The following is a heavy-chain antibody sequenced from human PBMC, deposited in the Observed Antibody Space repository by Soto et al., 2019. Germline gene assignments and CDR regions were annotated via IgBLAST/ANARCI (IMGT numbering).Heavy chain of an antibody. CDR2: INAGNGNT. J-gene: IGHJ4*02. CDR1: GYTFTSYA. V-gene: IGHV1-3*01. D-gene: IGHD2-15*01. Sequence: ASVKVSCKASGYTFTSYAMHWVRQAPGQRLEWMGWINAGNGNTKYSQKFQGRVTITRDTSASTAYMELSSLRSEDTAVYYCARTENCSGGSCYCFDYWGQGTLVTVSS. CDR3: ARTENCSGGSCYCFDY.